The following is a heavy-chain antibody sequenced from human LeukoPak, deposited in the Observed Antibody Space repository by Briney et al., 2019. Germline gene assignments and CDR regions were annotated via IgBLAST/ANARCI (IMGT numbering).Heavy chain of an antibody. J-gene: IGHJ3*02. Sequence: GGSLRLSCAASGFTVSSIHMVWVRQAPGKGLEWVSVTYTGGNSYYADSVKGRFIISRDISKNTLYLQMNSLRDEDSALYYCARGGRGSAAVVAPRSFDIWGQGTMVTVSS. CDR2: TYTGGNS. CDR3: ARGGRGSAAVVAPRSFDI. CDR1: GFTVSSIH. D-gene: IGHD3-22*01. V-gene: IGHV3-53*01.